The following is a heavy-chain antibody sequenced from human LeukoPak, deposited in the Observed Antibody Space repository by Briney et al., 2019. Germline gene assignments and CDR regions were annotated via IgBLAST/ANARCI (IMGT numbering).Heavy chain of an antibody. D-gene: IGHD2-8*01. CDR3: ARETSYAALDP. J-gene: IGHJ5*02. V-gene: IGHV1-69*04. CDR2: IIPILGIA. Sequence: SVKVSCKASGGTFSSYAVSWVRQAPGQGLEWMGRIIPILGIANYAQKFQGRVTITADKSTSTAYMELSSLRSEDTAVYYCARETSYAALDPWGQGTLVTVSS. CDR1: GGTFSSYA.